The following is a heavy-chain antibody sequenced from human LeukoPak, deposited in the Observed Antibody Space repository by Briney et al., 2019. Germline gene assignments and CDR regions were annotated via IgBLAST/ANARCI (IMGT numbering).Heavy chain of an antibody. Sequence: SETLSLTCAVYGGYFSGYYWSWIRQPPGKGLEWIGEINDSGSTNYNPSLKSRVTISVDTSKNQFSLKLSSVTAADTAVYYCARHVDAFDIWGQGTMVTVSS. V-gene: IGHV4-34*01. CDR2: INDSGST. CDR1: GGYFSGYY. J-gene: IGHJ3*02. CDR3: ARHVDAFDI.